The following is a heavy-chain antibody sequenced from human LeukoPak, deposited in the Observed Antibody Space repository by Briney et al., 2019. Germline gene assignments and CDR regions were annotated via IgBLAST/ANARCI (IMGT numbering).Heavy chain of an antibody. CDR3: ARDSYSSGYYYFAF. CDR1: GFSFATYA. V-gene: IGHV3-48*02. CDR2: ISDGSRTI. D-gene: IGHD3-22*01. Sequence: GGSLRLSCAGSGFSFATYAMNWVRQAPGKGLGWVSYISDGSRTIYYAASVKGRFTISRDNAENSLYLQMNSLSDEDTAVYYCARDSYSSGYYYFAFWGQGTLVTVSS. J-gene: IGHJ4*02.